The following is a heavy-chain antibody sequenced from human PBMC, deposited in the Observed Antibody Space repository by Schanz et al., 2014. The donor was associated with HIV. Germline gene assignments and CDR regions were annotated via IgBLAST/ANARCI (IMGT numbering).Heavy chain of an antibody. J-gene: IGHJ4*02. CDR1: GFTFNNYA. CDR2: ISESGGRS. Sequence: EVQLLDSGGGLVQPGGSLRLSCVASGFTFNNYAMTWVRQAPGKGLERVSSISESGGRSYYADSVNGRFTISRDNSKNTRYLQMTTLRTEDTAVYYCAKPEYDSRGNSQSHFDSWGQGTLVTVSS. V-gene: IGHV3-23*01. D-gene: IGHD3-22*01. CDR3: AKPEYDSRGNSQSHFDS.